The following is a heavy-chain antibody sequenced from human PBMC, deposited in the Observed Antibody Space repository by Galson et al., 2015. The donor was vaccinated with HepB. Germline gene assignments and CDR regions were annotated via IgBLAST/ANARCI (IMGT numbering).Heavy chain of an antibody. V-gene: IGHV3-21*01. J-gene: IGHJ3*01. CDR1: GFTFRAYS. D-gene: IGHD3-16*01. Sequence: SLRLSCAGSGFTFRAYSIMWVRQAPGKGLEWVSSINSNSNYIYYSDSVRGRFTISRDNAKNSVFLHMSGLRVEDAALYYCARDPNGDTIGGSYDVWGQGTMVIVSS. CDR3: ARDPNGDTIGGSYDV. CDR2: INSNSNYI.